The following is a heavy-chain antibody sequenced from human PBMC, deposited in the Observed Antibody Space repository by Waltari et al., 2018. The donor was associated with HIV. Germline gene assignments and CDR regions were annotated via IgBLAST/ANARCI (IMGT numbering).Heavy chain of an antibody. CDR3: ARDGGRRGPFGY. Sequence: EVQLVESGGGLVQPGGSLRLSCAASGFTFSNYWMSWVRQAPGRGLEWVANIKQEGSEKYYVDSVKGRFTISRDNDKNSVDLQMNSLRAEDTAVYYCARDGGRRGPFGYWGQGTLVTVSS. J-gene: IGHJ4*02. CDR1: GFTFSNYW. D-gene: IGHD3-3*01. V-gene: IGHV3-7*01. CDR2: IKQEGSEK.